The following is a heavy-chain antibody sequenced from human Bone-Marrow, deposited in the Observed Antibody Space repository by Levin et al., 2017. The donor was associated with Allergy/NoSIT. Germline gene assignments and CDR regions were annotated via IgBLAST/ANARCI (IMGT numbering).Heavy chain of an antibody. CDR1: GYSISSGHY. CDR2: IDHSGNT. J-gene: IGHJ3*02. D-gene: IGHD6-19*01. Sequence: SETLSLTCVVSGYSISSGHYWAWIRQPPGKGLEWIGSIDHSGNTYHNSSLKSRVTMSVDTSKNQFSPKVTSVTAADTALYYCGRDSSGWFNALDIWGQGTMVTVSS. CDR3: GRDSSGWFNALDI. V-gene: IGHV4-38-2*02.